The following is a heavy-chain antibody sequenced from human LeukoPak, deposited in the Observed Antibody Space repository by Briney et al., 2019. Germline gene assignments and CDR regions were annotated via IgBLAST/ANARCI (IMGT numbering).Heavy chain of an antibody. V-gene: IGHV4-39*01. CDR2: IYYSGST. J-gene: IGHJ4*02. D-gene: IGHD3/OR15-3a*01. CDR1: GGSISSSSYY. Sequence: PSETLSLTCTVSGGSISSSSYYWGWIRQPPGKGLEWIGSIYYSGSTYYNTSLKSRVTISVDTSKNQFSLKLNSVTAADTAFYFCARQTGSGLFILPGGQGTLVTVSS. CDR3: ARQTGSGLFILP.